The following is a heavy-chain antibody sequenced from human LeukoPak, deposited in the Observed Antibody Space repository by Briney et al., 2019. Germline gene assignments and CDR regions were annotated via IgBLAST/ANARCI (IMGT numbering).Heavy chain of an antibody. V-gene: IGHV4-39*07. D-gene: IGHD3-10*01. J-gene: IGHJ4*02. Sequence: PSETLSLTCTVSGGSISSSSYYWGWIRQPPGKGLEWIGSIYYSGSTYYNPSLKSRVTISVDTSKNQFSLKLSSVTAADTAVYYCAREEIGFDYYGSGSYYYFDYWGQGTLVTVSS. CDR1: GGSISSSSYY. CDR3: AREEIGFDYYGSGSYYYFDY. CDR2: IYYSGST.